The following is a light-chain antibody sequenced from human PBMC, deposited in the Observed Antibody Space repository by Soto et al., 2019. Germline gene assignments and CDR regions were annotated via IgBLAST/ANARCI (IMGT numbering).Light chain of an antibody. Sequence: DIQMTQSPSTLSASVGDRVTITCRARQSISSWLAWYQQKPGKPPKLLIYDGSSLESGVPSRFSGSGSGTEFTLTISSLQPDDFATYYCQHFNSYPWTFGQGTKVAIK. CDR1: QSISSW. CDR2: DGS. V-gene: IGKV1-5*01. CDR3: QHFNSYPWT. J-gene: IGKJ1*01.